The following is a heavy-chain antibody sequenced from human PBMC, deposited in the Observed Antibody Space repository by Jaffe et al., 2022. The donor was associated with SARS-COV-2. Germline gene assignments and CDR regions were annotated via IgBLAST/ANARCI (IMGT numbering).Heavy chain of an antibody. V-gene: IGHV3-30-3*01. J-gene: IGHJ4*02. D-gene: IGHD3-22*01. CDR1: GFTFSSYA. CDR3: ARDANPYYDSSALDY. Sequence: QVQLVESGGGVVQPGRSLRLSCAASGFTFSSYAMHWVRQAPGKGLEWVAVISYDGSNKYYADSVKGRFTISRDNSKNTLYLQMNSLRAEDTAVYYCARDANPYYDSSALDYWGQGTLVTVSS. CDR2: ISYDGSNK.